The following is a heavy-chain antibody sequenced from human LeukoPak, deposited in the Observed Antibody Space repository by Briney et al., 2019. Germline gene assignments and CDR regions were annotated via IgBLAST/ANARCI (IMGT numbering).Heavy chain of an antibody. D-gene: IGHD6-19*01. CDR2: TYYRSKWYN. Sequence: SQTLSLTCAISGDSVSNNSAAWNWIRQSPSRGLEWQGRTYYRSKWYNDYAVSVKSRITINPDTSKNQFSLQVNSVTPEDTAVYYCARAPTPVIAVAGSFDYWGQGTLVTVSS. V-gene: IGHV6-1*01. CDR1: GDSVSNNSAA. J-gene: IGHJ4*02. CDR3: ARAPTPVIAVAGSFDY.